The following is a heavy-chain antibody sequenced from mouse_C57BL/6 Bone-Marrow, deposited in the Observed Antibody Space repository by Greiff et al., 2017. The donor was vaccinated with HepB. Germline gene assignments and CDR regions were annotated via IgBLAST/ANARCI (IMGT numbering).Heavy chain of an antibody. CDR3: ARNRALFPRWFAY. D-gene: IGHD3-3*01. J-gene: IGHJ3*01. CDR2: IWSGGST. V-gene: IGHV2-2*01. CDR1: GFSLTSYD. Sequence: VKLVESGPGLVQPSQSLSITCTVSGFSLTSYDVHWVRQSPGKGLEWLGVIWSGGSTDYNAAFISRLSISKDNSKSQVFFKMNSLQADDTAIYYCARNRALFPRWFAYWGQGTLVTVSA.